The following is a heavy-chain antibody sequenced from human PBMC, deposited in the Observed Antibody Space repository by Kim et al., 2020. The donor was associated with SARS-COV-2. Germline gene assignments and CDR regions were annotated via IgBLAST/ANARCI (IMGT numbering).Heavy chain of an antibody. J-gene: IGHJ4*02. V-gene: IGHV3-21*01. CDR3: ASFVGNWNSDHRDY. Sequence: DSEKCRFTISRDNAKNSLYLQMNSLRAEDTAVYYCASFVGNWNSDHRDYWGQGTLVTVSS. D-gene: IGHD1-7*01.